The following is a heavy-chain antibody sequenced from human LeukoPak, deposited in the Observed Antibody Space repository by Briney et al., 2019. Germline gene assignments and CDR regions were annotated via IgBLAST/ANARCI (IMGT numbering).Heavy chain of an antibody. CDR1: GYTFTDYY. J-gene: IGHJ4*02. CDR3: ARGPADFWSGYYFNY. CDR2: INPSGGST. D-gene: IGHD3-3*01. Sequence: ASVKVSCKASGYTFTDYYMHWVRQAPGQGLEWMGIINPSGGSTSYAQKFQGRVTMTRDTSTSTVYMELSSLRSEDTAVYYCARGPADFWSGYYFNYWGQGTLVTVSS. V-gene: IGHV1-46*01.